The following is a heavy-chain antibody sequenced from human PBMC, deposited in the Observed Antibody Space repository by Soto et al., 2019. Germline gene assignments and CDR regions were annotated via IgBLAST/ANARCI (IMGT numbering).Heavy chain of an antibody. CDR2: INAGNGNT. V-gene: IGHV1-3*01. D-gene: IGHD2-21*01. J-gene: IGHJ3*02. CDR3: ARDKLRAYGGSLPPGAFDI. CDR1: VYPSTSYA. Sequence: SVKVSFKACVYPSTSYAMRWGLHSPGPRLDWIGWINAGNGNTKYSQKFQGRVTITRDTSASTAYMELSSLRSEDTAVYYCARDKLRAYGGSLPPGAFDIWGQGTMVTVSS.